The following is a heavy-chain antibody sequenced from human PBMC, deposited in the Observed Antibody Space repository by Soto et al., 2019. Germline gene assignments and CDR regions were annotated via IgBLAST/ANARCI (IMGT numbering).Heavy chain of an antibody. CDR2: IWYDGSNK. D-gene: IGHD2-21*02. CDR1: GFTFSSYG. V-gene: IGHV3-33*01. J-gene: IGHJ6*02. CDR3: ARDLVVTAIHYYYGMDV. Sequence: GGSLRLSCAASGFTFSSYGMHWVRQAPGKGLEWVAVIWYDGSNKYYADSVKGRFTISRDNSKNTLYLQMNSLRAEDTAVYYCARDLVVTAIHYYYGMDVWGQGTTVTVSS.